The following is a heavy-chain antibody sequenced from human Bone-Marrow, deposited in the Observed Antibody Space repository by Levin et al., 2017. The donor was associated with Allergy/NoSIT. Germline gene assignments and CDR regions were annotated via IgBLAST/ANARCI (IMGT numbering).Heavy chain of an antibody. D-gene: IGHD6-19*01. CDR3: AHRRWSRSNGGGSSGWQKFDP. CDR1: GFSLSTSGVG. J-gene: IGHJ5*02. CDR2: IYWDDDK. Sequence: ESGPTLVKPTQTLTLTCTFSGFSLSTSGVGVGWIRQPPGKALEWLALIYWDDDKRYSPSLKSRLTITKDTSKNQVVLTMTNMDPVDTATYYCAHRRWSRSNGGGSSGWQKFDPWGQGTLVTVSS. V-gene: IGHV2-5*02.